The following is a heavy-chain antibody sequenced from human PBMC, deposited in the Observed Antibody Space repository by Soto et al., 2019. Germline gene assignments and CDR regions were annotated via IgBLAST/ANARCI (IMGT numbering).Heavy chain of an antibody. J-gene: IGHJ3*01. CDR3: ARWAPDAFHV. V-gene: IGHV1-46*01. CDR2: VNPSGGST. Sequence: QVQLVQSGAEVKKPGASVKVSCKASGYSFTTYNIHWVRQAPGQGLEWMGVVNPSGGSTRYAQKGQGRITRTRAPPPSTGHMELSSLRSEDAAVYFCARWAPDAFHVWGQGTLVTVSS. CDR1: GYSFTTYN.